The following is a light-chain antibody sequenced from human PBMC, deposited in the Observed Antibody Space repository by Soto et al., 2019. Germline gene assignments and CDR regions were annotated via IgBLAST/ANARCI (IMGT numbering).Light chain of an antibody. CDR3: QQSYSTLT. CDR2: DAS. Sequence: DSQMTQSPSRLSSSVGDRVAGSCRASQTIGSWLAWYQQKPGRAPKLLIFDASSLESGVPSRFSGNGSGTEFTLTISSLQPDDFATYYCQQSYSTLTFGGGTKVDIK. V-gene: IGKV1-5*01. CDR1: QTIGSW. J-gene: IGKJ4*01.